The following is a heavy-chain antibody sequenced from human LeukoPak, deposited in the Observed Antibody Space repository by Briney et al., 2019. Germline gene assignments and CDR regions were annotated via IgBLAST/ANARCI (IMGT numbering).Heavy chain of an antibody. D-gene: IGHD1-1*01. CDR1: GGSFSGYY. Sequence: SETLSLTCAVYGGSFSGYYWSWIRQPPGKGLEWIGEINHSGSTSYNPSLRSRVTISMDASKNQFSLTLTSVTAADTAVYYCAVTWNADRTFAPWGQGILVTVS. J-gene: IGHJ5*02. CDR2: INHSGST. CDR3: AVTWNADRTFAP. V-gene: IGHV4-34*01.